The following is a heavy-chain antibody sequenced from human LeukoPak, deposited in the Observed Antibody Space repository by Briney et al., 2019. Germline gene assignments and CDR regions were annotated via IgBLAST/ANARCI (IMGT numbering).Heavy chain of an antibody. J-gene: IGHJ6*02. D-gene: IGHD4-17*01. V-gene: IGHV4-31*03. CDR3: ARDPTDYGDYYYYGMDV. CDR2: IYYSGST. CDR1: GVSISSGGYY. Sequence: SETLSLTCTVSGVSISSGGYYWRWIRQHPGKGLEWIGYIYYSGSTYYNPSLKSRVTISVDTSKNQFSLKLSSVTAADTAVYYCARDPTDYGDYYYYGMDVWGQGTTVTVSS.